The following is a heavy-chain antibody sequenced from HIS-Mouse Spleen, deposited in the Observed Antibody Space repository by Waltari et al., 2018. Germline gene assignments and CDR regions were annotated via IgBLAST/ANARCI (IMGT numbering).Heavy chain of an antibody. Sequence: QVQLVESGGGVVQPGRSLRLSCAASGFTFSSYAMPWVRQAPGKGVEWVAVISYDGSNKYYADSVKGRFTISRDNSKNTLYLQMNSLRAEDTAVYYCARRRSYFDYWGQGTLVTVSS. CDR3: ARRRSYFDY. J-gene: IGHJ4*02. CDR2: ISYDGSNK. V-gene: IGHV3-30-3*01. CDR1: GFTFSSYA.